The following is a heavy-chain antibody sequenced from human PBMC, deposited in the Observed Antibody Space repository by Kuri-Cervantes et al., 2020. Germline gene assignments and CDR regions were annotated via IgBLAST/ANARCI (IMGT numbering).Heavy chain of an antibody. CDR2: IWYDGSNK. CDR3: ARDGVRKVRGVIHYYGMDV. D-gene: IGHD3-10*01. V-gene: IGHV3-33*01. J-gene: IGHJ6*02. Sequence: GESLKISCAASGFTFSSYGMHWVRQAPGKGLEWVAVIWYDGSNKYYADSVKGRFTISRDNSKNTLYLQMNSLRAEDTAVYYCARDGVRKVRGVIHYYGMDVWGQGTTVTVSS. CDR1: GFTFSSYG.